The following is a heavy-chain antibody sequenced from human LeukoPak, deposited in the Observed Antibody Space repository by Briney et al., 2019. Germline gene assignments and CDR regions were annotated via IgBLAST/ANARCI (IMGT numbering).Heavy chain of an antibody. Sequence: SETLPLTCTVSGGSISSGGYYWSWIRQHPGKGLEWIGYIYYSGSTYYNPSLKSRVTISVDTSKNQFSLKLSSVTAADTAVYYCARGPPNGGNGFDYWGQGTLVTVSS. CDR3: ARGPPNGGNGFDY. CDR1: GGSISSGGYY. V-gene: IGHV4-31*03. D-gene: IGHD2-15*01. CDR2: IYYSGST. J-gene: IGHJ4*02.